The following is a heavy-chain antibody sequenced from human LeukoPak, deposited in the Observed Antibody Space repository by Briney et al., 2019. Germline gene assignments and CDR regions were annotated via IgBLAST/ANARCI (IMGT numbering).Heavy chain of an antibody. CDR2: IYYSGST. CDR3: ARQRRTTVMAFDY. V-gene: IGHV4-39*01. CDR1: GGSISSSSYY. Sequence: SETLSLTCTVSGGSISSSSYYWGWIRQPPGKGLEWIGSIYYSGSTYYNPSPKSRVTISVDTSKNQFSLKLSSVTAADTAVYYCARQRRTTVMAFDYWGQGTLVTVSS. J-gene: IGHJ4*02. D-gene: IGHD4-17*01.